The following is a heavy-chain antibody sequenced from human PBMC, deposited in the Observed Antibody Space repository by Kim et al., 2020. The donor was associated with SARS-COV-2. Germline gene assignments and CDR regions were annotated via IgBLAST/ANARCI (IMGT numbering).Heavy chain of an antibody. D-gene: IGHD2-15*01. CDR3: AKFSGAVVAATPLQFDY. CDR2: ISYDGSNK. V-gene: IGHV3-30*18. J-gene: IGHJ4*02. CDR1: GFTFSSYG. Sequence: GGSLRLSCAASGFTFSSYGMHWVRQAPGKGLEWVAVISYDGSNKYYADSVKGRFTISRDNSKNTLYLQMNSLRAEDTAVYYCAKFSGAVVAATPLQFDYWGQGTLVTVSS.